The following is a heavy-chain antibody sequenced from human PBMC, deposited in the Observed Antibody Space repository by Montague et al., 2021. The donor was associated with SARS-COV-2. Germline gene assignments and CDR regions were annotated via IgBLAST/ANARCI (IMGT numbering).Heavy chain of an antibody. V-gene: IGHV4-4*07. CDR1: GDSITNHY. D-gene: IGHD2-2*01. J-gene: IGHJ5*02. Sequence: SETLSLTCSVSGDSITNHYWSWIRQPAGKGLEWIGLMHITGKTNFSPFFSSRLTMSTDTSKNQFSLKLTSVTAADTAIYYCARVVRGRSGHSCYFDPWGQGTLVTVSS. CDR3: ARVVRGRSGHSCYFDP. CDR2: MHITGKT.